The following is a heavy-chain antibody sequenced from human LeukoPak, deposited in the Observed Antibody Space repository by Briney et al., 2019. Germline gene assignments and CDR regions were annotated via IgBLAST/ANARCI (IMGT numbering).Heavy chain of an antibody. CDR3: ATSLDIYDSSGPADY. V-gene: IGHV3-7*01. J-gene: IGHJ4*02. CDR1: GFTFSSYW. CDR2: IKQDGSEK. Sequence: GGSLRLSCAASGFTFSSYWMSWVRQAPGKGLEWVANIKQDGSEKYYVDSVKGRFTISRDNAKNSLYLQMNSLRAEDTAVYYCATSLDIYDSSGPADYWGQGTLVTVSS. D-gene: IGHD3-22*01.